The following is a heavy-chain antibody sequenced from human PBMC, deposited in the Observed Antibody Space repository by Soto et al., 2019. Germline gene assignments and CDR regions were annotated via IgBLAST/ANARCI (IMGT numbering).Heavy chain of an antibody. J-gene: IGHJ4*02. CDR2: VYYSGSS. CDR1: GGSVGVRC. Sequence: SETLPRTGTRSGGSVGVRCWGCILQLPGKGLEWIGYVYYSGSSTSNPSLKSRVTMSADTSKNQLSLKVRSVTAADTAVYYCSRVGERWQYFDWFYYFASWGQGALVPVSP. CDR3: SRVGERWQYFDWFYYFAS. V-gene: IGHV4-59*02. D-gene: IGHD3-9*01.